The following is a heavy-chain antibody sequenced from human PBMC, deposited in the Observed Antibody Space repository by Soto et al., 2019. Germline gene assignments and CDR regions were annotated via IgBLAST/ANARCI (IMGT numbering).Heavy chain of an antibody. V-gene: IGHV3-48*01. CDR3: ASGDSSSWTPGSYNWFDP. CDR2: ISSSSSTI. D-gene: IGHD6-6*01. J-gene: IGHJ5*02. CDR1: GFTFSSYS. Sequence: PGGSLRLSCAASGFTFSSYSMNWVRQAPGKGLEWVSYISSSSSTIYYADSVKGRFTISRDNAKNSLYLQMNSLRAEDTAVYYCASGDSSSWTPGSYNWFDPWGQGTLVTVSS.